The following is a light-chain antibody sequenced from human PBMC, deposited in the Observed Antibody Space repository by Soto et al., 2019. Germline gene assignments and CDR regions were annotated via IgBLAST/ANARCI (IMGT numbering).Light chain of an antibody. Sequence: QSVLTQPPSVSAAPGQKVTISCSGGSFNIGKNFVSWYQQLPGTAPILLIYDNDKRPSGIPDRFSGSKSGTSATLGITGLQTGDEADYYCGAWDSSLSAVVFGGGTKLTVL. CDR3: GAWDSSLSAVV. CDR2: DND. CDR1: SFNIGKNF. V-gene: IGLV1-51*01. J-gene: IGLJ2*01.